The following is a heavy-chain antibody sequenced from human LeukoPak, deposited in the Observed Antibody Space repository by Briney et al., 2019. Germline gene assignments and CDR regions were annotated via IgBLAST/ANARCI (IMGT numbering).Heavy chain of an antibody. CDR3: AKDLHYDILTGFDY. Sequence: PGGSLRLSCAASGFTFSSYAMHWVRQAPGRGLEWVSAISGSGGSTYYADSVKGRFTISRDNSKNTLYLQMNSLRAEDTAVYGCAKDLHYDILTGFDYWGQGTLVTVSS. CDR1: GFTFSSYA. V-gene: IGHV3-23*01. J-gene: IGHJ4*02. D-gene: IGHD3-9*01. CDR2: ISGSGGST.